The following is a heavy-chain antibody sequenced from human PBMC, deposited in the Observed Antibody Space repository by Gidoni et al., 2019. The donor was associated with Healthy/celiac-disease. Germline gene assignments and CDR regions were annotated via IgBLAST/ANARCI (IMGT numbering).Heavy chain of an antibody. Sequence: QLQLQESGPGLVKPSETLSLTCTVSGGSISSSSYYWGWIRQHPGKGLEWIGSIYYSGSTYYNPSLKSRVTISVDTSKNQFSLKLSSVTAADTAVYYCASEVGPPGYSSSWYDYFDYWGQGTLVTVSS. CDR3: ASEVGPPGYSSSWYDYFDY. D-gene: IGHD6-13*01. CDR2: IYYSGST. CDR1: GGSISSSSYY. V-gene: IGHV4-39*01. J-gene: IGHJ4*02.